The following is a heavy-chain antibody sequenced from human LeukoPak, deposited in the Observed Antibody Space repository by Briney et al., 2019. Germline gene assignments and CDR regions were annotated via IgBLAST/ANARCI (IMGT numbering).Heavy chain of an antibody. CDR1: GGTFSSYA. Sequence: GASVKVSCKASGGTFSSYAISWVRQAPGQGLEWMGGIIPIFGTANYAQKFQGRVTITADKSTSTAYMELSSLRSEDTAVYYCARDVGRGDWLDYFDYWGQGTLVTVSS. CDR3: ARDVGRGDWLDYFDY. CDR2: IIPIFGTA. J-gene: IGHJ4*02. D-gene: IGHD3/OR15-3a*01. V-gene: IGHV1-69*06.